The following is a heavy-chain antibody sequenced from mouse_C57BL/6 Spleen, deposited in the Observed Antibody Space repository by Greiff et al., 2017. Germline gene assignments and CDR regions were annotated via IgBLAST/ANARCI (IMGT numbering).Heavy chain of an antibody. J-gene: IGHJ4*01. V-gene: IGHV5-17*01. CDR1: GFTFSDYG. CDR3: ARGNYYGSSYYAMDY. Sequence: EVKLVASGGGLVKPGGSLKLSCAASGFTFSDYGMHWVRQAPEKGLEWVAYISSGSSTIYYADTVKGRFTISRDNAKNTLFLQMTSLRSEDTAMYYCARGNYYGSSYYAMDYWGQGTSVTVSS. CDR2: ISSGSSTI. D-gene: IGHD1-1*01.